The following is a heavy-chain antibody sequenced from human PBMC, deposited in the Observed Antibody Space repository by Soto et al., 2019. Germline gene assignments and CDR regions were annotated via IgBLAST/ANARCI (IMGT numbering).Heavy chain of an antibody. CDR2: LYDVDGT. Sequence: PGGSLRLSCAAFGFTVSGKRYVAWVRQAPGKGLEWISALYDVDGTFYADSVKGRFTTSSDSSKTTVYLQMNGLRPDDTAVYYCASWHEREHAYDVWGRGXTVTVSS. D-gene: IGHD1-1*01. CDR3: ASWHEREHAYDV. J-gene: IGHJ3*01. CDR1: GFTVSGKRY. V-gene: IGHV3-53*01.